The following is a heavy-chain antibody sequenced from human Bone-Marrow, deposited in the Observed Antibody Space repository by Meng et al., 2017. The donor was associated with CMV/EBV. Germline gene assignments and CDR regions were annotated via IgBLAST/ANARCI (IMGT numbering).Heavy chain of an antibody. CDR2: ISGSGGST. CDR3: AREDRGYGSGSYFRFVGNWFDP. J-gene: IGHJ5*02. V-gene: IGHV3-23*01. CDR1: GFTFSSYA. D-gene: IGHD3-10*01. Sequence: GESLKISCAASGFTFSSYAMSWVRQAPGKGLEWVSAISGSGGSTYYADSVKGRFTISRDNSKNTLYLQMNSLRAEDTAVYYCAREDRGYGSGSYFRFVGNWFDPWGQGTLVTVSS.